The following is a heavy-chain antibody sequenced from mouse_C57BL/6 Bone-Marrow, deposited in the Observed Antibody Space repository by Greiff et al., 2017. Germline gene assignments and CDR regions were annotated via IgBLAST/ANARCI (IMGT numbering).Heavy chain of an antibody. CDR2: IDPENGDT. Sequence: VQLQQSGAELVRPGASVKLSCTASGFNIKDDYMHWVKQRPEQGLEWIGWIDPENGDTEYASKFQGKATLTADTSSNTAYLQLRSLTSEDTAVYYCTPCCYGSSYWYFDVWGTGTTVTVSA. CDR1: GFNIKDDY. J-gene: IGHJ1*03. D-gene: IGHD1-1*01. V-gene: IGHV14-4*01. CDR3: TPCCYGSSYWYFDV.